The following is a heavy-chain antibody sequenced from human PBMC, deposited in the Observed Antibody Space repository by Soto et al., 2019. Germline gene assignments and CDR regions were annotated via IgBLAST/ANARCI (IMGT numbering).Heavy chain of an antibody. CDR3: ARDTFSTVTVAGYFDL. V-gene: IGHV4-31*03. CDR2: IYYSGST. J-gene: IGHJ2*01. D-gene: IGHD4-17*01. Sequence: QVQLQESGPGLVKPSQTLSLTCTVSGGSISSGGYYWSWIRQHPGKGLEWIGYIYYSGSTYYNPSLKIRVTIAVDTSKNQFSLKLISVTAADTAVYYCARDTFSTVTVAGYFDLWGRGTLVTVSS. CDR1: GGSISSGGYY.